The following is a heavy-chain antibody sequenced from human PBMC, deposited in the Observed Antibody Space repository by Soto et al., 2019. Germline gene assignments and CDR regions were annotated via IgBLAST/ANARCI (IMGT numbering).Heavy chain of an antibody. CDR2: IYYSGST. CDR1: GGSISSYY. CDR3: ASARYYYDSSGYSYGTPYFDY. D-gene: IGHD3-22*01. J-gene: IGHJ4*02. V-gene: IGHV4-59*01. Sequence: SETLSLTCTVSGGSISSYYWSWIRQPPGKGLEWIGYIYYSGSTNYNPSLKSRVTISVDTSKNQFSLKLSSVTAADTAVYYCASARYYYDSSGYSYGTPYFDYWGQGTLVTVSS.